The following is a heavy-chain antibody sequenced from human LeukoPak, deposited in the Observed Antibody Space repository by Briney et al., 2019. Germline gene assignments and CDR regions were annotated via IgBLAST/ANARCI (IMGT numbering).Heavy chain of an antibody. V-gene: IGHV4-34*01. D-gene: IGHD3-10*01. CDR1: GGSFSGYY. J-gene: IGHJ5*02. Sequence: PSETLSLTCAVYGGSFSGYYWSWICQPPGKGLEWMGEINHSGSTKYNLSLKSRVTISVDTSKNQFSLKLSSVTAADTAVYYCARAGYGSGSYYNGVYNWFDPWGQGTLVTVSS. CDR3: ARAGYGSGSYYNGVYNWFDP. CDR2: INHSGST.